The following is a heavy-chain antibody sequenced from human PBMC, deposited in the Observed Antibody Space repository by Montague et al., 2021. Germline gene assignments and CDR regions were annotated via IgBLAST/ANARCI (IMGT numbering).Heavy chain of an antibody. CDR1: GGSISEFY. CDR3: ARRLGIRAPFDY. CDR2: IYDSGTT. Sequence: SETLFLTCTVTGGSISEFYWSWIRQSPEKGLERIGYIYDSGTTNYNPSLKSRVTISADTSMNQFSLNLRSVTAADTAVYFCARRLGIRAPFDYWGQGTLVTVSS. J-gene: IGHJ4*02. D-gene: IGHD7-27*01. V-gene: IGHV4-59*08.